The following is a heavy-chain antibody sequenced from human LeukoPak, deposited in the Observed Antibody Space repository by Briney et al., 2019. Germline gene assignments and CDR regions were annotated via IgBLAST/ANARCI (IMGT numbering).Heavy chain of an antibody. D-gene: IGHD2-2*01. Sequence: PSETLSLTCTVSGGSISSYYWSWIRQPPGKGLEWIGYIYCSGSTNYNPSLKSRVTISVDTSKNQFSLKLSSVTAADTAVYYCAREALGYCSSTSCRYWYFDLWGRGTLVTVSS. V-gene: IGHV4-59*01. J-gene: IGHJ2*01. CDR1: GGSISSYY. CDR3: AREALGYCSSTSCRYWYFDL. CDR2: IYCSGST.